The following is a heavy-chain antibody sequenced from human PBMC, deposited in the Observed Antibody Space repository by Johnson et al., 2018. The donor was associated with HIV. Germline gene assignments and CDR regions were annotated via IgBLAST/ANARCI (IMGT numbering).Heavy chain of an antibody. Sequence: QVQLVESGGGVVQPGRSLRLSCAASGFTFSTYGMHWVRQAPGKGLEWVAVISYDGSNKYYADSVKGRFTISRDNSKNTLYLQMNSLRAEDTAVYYCAVYYYGSGSRNDAFDIWGQGTMVTVSS. V-gene: IGHV3-30*19. D-gene: IGHD3-10*01. CDR3: AVYYYGSGSRNDAFDI. CDR2: ISYDGSNK. J-gene: IGHJ3*02. CDR1: GFTFSTYG.